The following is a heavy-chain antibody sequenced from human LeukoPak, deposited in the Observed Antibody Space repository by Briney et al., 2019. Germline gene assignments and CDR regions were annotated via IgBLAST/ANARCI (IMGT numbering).Heavy chain of an antibody. CDR2: INPSGGST. J-gene: IGHJ4*02. Sequence: ASVKVSCKASGYTFTSYYMHWVRQAPGQGLEWMGIINPSGGSTTYAQKFQGRVTMTRDTSTSTVYMELSSLRSEDTAVCYCARDRGLESSAWMFDYWGQGTLVTVSS. V-gene: IGHV1-46*01. CDR3: ARDRGLESSAWMFDY. D-gene: IGHD6-19*01. CDR1: GYTFTSYY.